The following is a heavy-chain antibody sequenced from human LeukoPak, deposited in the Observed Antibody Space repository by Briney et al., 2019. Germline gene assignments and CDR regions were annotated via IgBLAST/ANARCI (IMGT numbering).Heavy chain of an antibody. CDR1: GFTFSSYW. D-gene: IGHD6-13*01. V-gene: IGHV3-7*01. CDR3: ASLIAAAGKVY. J-gene: IGHJ4*02. Sequence: SGGSLRLSCAASGFTFSSYWMSWVRQAPGKGLEWVANIKQDGSEKYYVDSVKGRFTISRDNPKNSLYLQMNSLRAEDTAVYYCASLIAAAGKVYWGQGTLVTVSS. CDR2: IKQDGSEK.